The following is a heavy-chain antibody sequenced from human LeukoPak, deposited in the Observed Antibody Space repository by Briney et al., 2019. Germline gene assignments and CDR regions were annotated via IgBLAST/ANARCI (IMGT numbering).Heavy chain of an antibody. CDR3: ARDSGVGFDY. CDR2: IYYSGST. CDR1: GGSISSGGYY. D-gene: IGHD3-10*01. J-gene: IGHJ4*02. Sequence: SETLSLTCTVSGGSISSGGYYWSWIRQHPGKGLEWIGYIYYSGSTYYNPSLKSRVTISVDTSKSQFSLKLSSVTAADTAVYYCARDSGVGFDYWGQGTLVTVSS. V-gene: IGHV4-31*03.